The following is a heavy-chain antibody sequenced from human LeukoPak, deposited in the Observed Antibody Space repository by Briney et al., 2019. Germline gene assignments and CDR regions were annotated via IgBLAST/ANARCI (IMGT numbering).Heavy chain of an antibody. D-gene: IGHD2-2*01. CDR3: ARGPMGYCSSSSCHFDY. CDR2: IKQDGSEK. Sequence: GGSLRLSCAASGFTLSRYWMSWVRQAPGKGLEWVANIKQDGSEKYYVDSVKGRFTISRDNAKDFLYLQMNSLRAEDTAVYYCARGPMGYCSSSSCHFDYWGQGTLVTVS. J-gene: IGHJ4*02. CDR1: GFTLSRYW. V-gene: IGHV3-7*01.